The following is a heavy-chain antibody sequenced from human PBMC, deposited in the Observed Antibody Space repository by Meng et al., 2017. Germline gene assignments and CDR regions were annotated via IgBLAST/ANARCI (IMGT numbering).Heavy chain of an antibody. D-gene: IGHD5-24*01. CDR1: GGSISSGGYY. CDR2: IYYSGST. CDR3: ARHFRSRDGYNWDSFDI. Sequence: SETLSLTCTVSGGSISSGGYYWSWIRQHPGKGLEWIGYIYYSGSTYYNPSLKSRVTISVDTSKNQFSLRLSSVTAADTALYYCARHFRSRDGYNWDSFDIWGQGTMVTVSS. V-gene: IGHV4-31*03. J-gene: IGHJ3*02.